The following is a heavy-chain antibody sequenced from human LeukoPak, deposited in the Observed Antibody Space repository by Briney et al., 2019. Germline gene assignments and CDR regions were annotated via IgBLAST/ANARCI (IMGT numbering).Heavy chain of an antibody. CDR3: AKGGWESYYGSGSYKTDPFDY. CDR2: ISSSSSYI. D-gene: IGHD3-10*01. J-gene: IGHJ4*02. CDR1: GFTFSSYS. V-gene: IGHV3-21*01. Sequence: GGSLRLSCAASGFTFSSYSMNWVRQAPGKGLEWVSSISSSSSYIYYADSVKGRFTISRDNAKNSLYLQMNSLRAEDTAVYYCAKGGWESYYGSGSYKTDPFDYWGQGTLVTVSS.